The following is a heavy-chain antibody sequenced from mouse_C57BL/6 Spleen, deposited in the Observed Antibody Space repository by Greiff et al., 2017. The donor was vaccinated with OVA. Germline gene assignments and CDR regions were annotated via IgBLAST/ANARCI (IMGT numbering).Heavy chain of an antibody. J-gene: IGHJ4*01. Sequence: QVQLQQPGAELVRPGSSVKLSCKASGYTFTSYWMDWVKQRPEQGLEWIGNIYPSDSETHYNQKFKDKATLTVDKSSSTAYMQLSSLTSEDSAVYYCARDWYAMDYWGQGTSVTVSS. V-gene: IGHV1-61*01. CDR2: IYPSDSET. D-gene: IGHD4-1*01. CDR3: ARDWYAMDY. CDR1: GYTFTSYW.